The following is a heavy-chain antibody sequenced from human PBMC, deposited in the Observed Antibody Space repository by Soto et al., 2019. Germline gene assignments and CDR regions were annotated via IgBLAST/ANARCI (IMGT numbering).Heavy chain of an antibody. V-gene: IGHV3-11*01. CDR2: INPTISTI. CDR1: GFTFSDYY. J-gene: IGHJ4*02. CDR3: VREEITAMVFDY. Sequence: PGGSLRLSCAASGFTFSDYYMSGIRQAPGKGLEWVSFINPTISTIYYADSVKGRFTIFRDNAKNSLYLQMNSLRAEDTAVYYCVREEITAMVFDYWGQGALVTVSS. D-gene: IGHD5-18*01.